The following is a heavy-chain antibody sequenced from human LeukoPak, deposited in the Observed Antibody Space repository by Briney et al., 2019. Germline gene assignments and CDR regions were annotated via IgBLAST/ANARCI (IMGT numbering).Heavy chain of an antibody. CDR3: ARGTCGGDCYPADY. D-gene: IGHD2-21*02. CDR2: IYYSGST. CDR1: GGSISSSSYY. J-gene: IGHJ4*02. V-gene: IGHV4-30-4*08. Sequence: SETLSLTCTVSGGSISSSSYYWGWIRQPPGKSLEWIGYIYYSGSTYYNPSLKSRVTISVDTSKNQFSLKLSSVTAADTAVYYCARGTCGGDCYPADYWGQGTLVTVSS.